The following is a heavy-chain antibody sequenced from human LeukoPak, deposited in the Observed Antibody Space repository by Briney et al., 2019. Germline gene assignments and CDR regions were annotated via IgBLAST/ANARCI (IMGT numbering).Heavy chain of an antibody. V-gene: IGHV4-34*01. CDR3: ARDSMITFGGAGFDY. J-gene: IGHJ4*02. CDR2: INHSGST. CDR1: GGSFSGYY. Sequence: SETLSLTWAVYGGSFSGYYWRWIRQPPGKGLEWIGEINHSGSTNYNPSFKSRVTISVDTSKNQFSLKLSSVTAADTAVYYCARDSMITFGGAGFDYWGQGTLVTVSS. D-gene: IGHD3-16*01.